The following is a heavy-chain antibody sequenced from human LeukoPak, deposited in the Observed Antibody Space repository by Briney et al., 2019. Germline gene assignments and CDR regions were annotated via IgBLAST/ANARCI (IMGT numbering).Heavy chain of an antibody. CDR3: AKSQLVRGGYYYYGMDV. D-gene: IGHD3-10*01. CDR1: GFSFSIFA. V-gene: IGHV3-23*01. Sequence: GGSLRLSCAASGFSFSIFAMSWVRQTPGKGLEWGSGISESGGGTYYADSVKGRFTISRDNSKNTLYLQMNSLRVEDTAVYYCAKSQLVRGGYYYYGMDVWGQGTTFTVSS. CDR2: ISESGGGT. J-gene: IGHJ6*02.